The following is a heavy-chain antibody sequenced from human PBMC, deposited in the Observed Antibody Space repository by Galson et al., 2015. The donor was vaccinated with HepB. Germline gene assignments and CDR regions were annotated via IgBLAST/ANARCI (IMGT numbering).Heavy chain of an antibody. CDR2: IIPIFGTA. Sequence: SVKVSCKASGGTFSSYAISWVRQAPGQGLEWMGGIIPIFGTANYAQKFQSRVTITADESTSTAYMELSSLRSEDTAVYYCARDGRDGYNSVYWGQGTLVTVSS. J-gene: IGHJ4*02. V-gene: IGHV1-69*13. D-gene: IGHD5-24*01. CDR1: GGTFSSYA. CDR3: ARDGRDGYNSVY.